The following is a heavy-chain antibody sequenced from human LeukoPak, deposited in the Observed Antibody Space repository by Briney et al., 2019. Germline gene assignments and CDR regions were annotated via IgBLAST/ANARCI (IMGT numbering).Heavy chain of an antibody. CDR1: GFTFSNYW. V-gene: IGHV3-74*01. CDR2: INSDGSSR. D-gene: IGHD6-13*01. J-gene: IGHJ4*02. Sequence: GGSLRLSCAASGFTFSNYWMHWVRRAPGKGLVWVSRINSDGSSRNYADSVKGRFTISRDNAKNTLYLQMNSLRAEDTAVYYCASASSHRIAAGGDYWGQGTLVTVSS. CDR3: ASASSHRIAAGGDY.